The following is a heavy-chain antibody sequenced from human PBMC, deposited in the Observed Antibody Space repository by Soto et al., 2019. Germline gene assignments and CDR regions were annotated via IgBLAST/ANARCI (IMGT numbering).Heavy chain of an antibody. CDR3: ARQSLRRPFGRLILVALDS. Sequence: ETLSLTCAVYGGSFSGYYWTWIRQPPGTGLEWIGEINHSGSTNYNPSLKSRVTTSVDTSKNHFSLTLRSVTAADTAVYSCARQSLRRPFGRLILVALDSWGLGSLVTVS. D-gene: IGHD3-16*02. CDR1: GGSFSGYY. CDR2: INHSGST. V-gene: IGHV4-34*01. J-gene: IGHJ5*02.